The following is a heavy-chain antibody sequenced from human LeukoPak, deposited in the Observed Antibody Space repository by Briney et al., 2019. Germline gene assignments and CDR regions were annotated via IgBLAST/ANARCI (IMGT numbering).Heavy chain of an antibody. Sequence: SETLSLTCTVSGGSISSSSYYWGWIRQPPGKGLEWIGSIYYSGSTYYNPSLKGRVTISVDTSKNQFSLKLSSVTAADTAVYYCARSLGRYYYDSSGYADYWGQGTLVTVSS. V-gene: IGHV4-39*01. CDR1: GGSISSSSYY. CDR3: ARSLGRYYYDSSGYADY. D-gene: IGHD3-22*01. J-gene: IGHJ4*02. CDR2: IYYSGST.